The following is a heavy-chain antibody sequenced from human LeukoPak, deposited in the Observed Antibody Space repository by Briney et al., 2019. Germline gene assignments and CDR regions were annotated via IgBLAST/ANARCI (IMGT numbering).Heavy chain of an antibody. CDR2: INHSGST. Sequence: PSETLSLTCAVYGGSFSGYYWSWIRQPPGKGLEWIGEINHSGSTNYNPSLKSRVTISVDTSKNQFSLKLSSVTAADTAVYYCARGGHSIDYWGQGTLVTVSS. J-gene: IGHJ4*02. CDR1: GGSFSGYY. V-gene: IGHV4-34*01. CDR3: ARGGHSIDY. D-gene: IGHD6-13*01.